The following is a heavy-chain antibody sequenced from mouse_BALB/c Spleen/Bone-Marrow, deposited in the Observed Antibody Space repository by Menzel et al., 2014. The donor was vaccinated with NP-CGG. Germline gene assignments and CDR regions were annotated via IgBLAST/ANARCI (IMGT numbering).Heavy chain of an antibody. CDR1: GFTFSSFG. Sequence: EVKVEESGGGLVQPGGSRKLSCAASGFTFSSFGMHWVRQAPEKGLEWVAYISSGSSTIYYADTVMGRFTISRDNPKNTLFLQMTSLRSEDTAMYYCARSGSSSGYFDYWGQGTILTVSS. CDR2: ISSGSSTI. V-gene: IGHV5-17*02. CDR3: ARSGSSSGYFDY. D-gene: IGHD1-1*01. J-gene: IGHJ2*01.